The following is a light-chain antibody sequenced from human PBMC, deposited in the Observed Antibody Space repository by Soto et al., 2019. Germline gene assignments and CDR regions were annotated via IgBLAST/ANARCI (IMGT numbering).Light chain of an antibody. CDR1: QSISSW. Sequence: DIQMTQSPSTLSASVGDRVTITCRASQSISSWLTWYQQKAGQATKLLIYKASIVESGVPSRFSGSGSGTECTLTISSVQPDDSATYYCQQYSYVATVGQGTMVEVK. V-gene: IGKV1-5*03. CDR2: KAS. J-gene: IGKJ1*01. CDR3: QQYSYVAT.